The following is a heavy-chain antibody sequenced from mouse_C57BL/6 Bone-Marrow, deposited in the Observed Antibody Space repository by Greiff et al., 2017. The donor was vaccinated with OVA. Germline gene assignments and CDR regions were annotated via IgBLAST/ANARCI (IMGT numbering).Heavy chain of an antibody. CDR3: AAYYSNGFAD. CDR2: IDPSDSET. V-gene: IGHV1-52*01. Sequence: QVHVKQPGAELVRPGSSVKLSCKASGYTFTSYWMHWVKQRPIQGLEWIGNIDPSDSETHYNQKFKDKATLTVDKSSSTAYMQLSSLTSEDSAVYYCAAYYSNGFADWGQGTLVTVSA. J-gene: IGHJ3*01. D-gene: IGHD2-5*01. CDR1: GYTFTSYW.